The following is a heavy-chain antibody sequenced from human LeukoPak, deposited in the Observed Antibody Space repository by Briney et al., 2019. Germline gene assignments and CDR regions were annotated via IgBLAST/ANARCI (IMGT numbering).Heavy chain of an antibody. D-gene: IGHD2-2*01. Sequence: SETLSLTCTVSGGSTSSHYWSWIRQPPGKGLEWIGYIYYSGSTNYNPSLKSRVTISVDTSKNQFSLKLSSVTAADTAVYYCARGVVPAAMSYWGQGTLVTVSS. CDR1: GGSTSSHY. CDR3: ARGVVPAAMSY. CDR2: IYYSGST. V-gene: IGHV4-59*11. J-gene: IGHJ4*02.